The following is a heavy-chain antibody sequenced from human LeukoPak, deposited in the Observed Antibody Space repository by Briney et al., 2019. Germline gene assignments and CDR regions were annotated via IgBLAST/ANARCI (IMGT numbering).Heavy chain of an antibody. J-gene: IGHJ3*02. CDR3: ARRSAFDI. CDR2: ISGSGGGT. V-gene: IGHV3-23*01. Sequence: PGGTLRLSCAASGFTFSSYGMSWVRQAPGKGLEWVSSISGSGGGTYSADSVKGRFTISRDNSKNTLYLQMNSLRAEDMAVYYCARRSAFDIWGQGTMVTVSS. CDR1: GFTFSSYG.